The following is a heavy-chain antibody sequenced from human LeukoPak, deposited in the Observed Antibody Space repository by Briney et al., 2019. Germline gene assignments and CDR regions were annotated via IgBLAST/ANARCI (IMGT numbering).Heavy chain of an antibody. CDR2: IRSRGKGGKT. V-gene: IGHV3-49*04. CDR1: RFTPGDYP. Sequence: GSPRLSCTSSRFTPGDYPMNWVPEGPGKGRWWVGIIRSRGKGGKTDYAASVKGRFTISRDDSKGTAYLQMDSLKTEDTAVYFCSRDLGSTETGDDYWGQGTLVTVSS. D-gene: IGHD4-17*01. J-gene: IGHJ4*02. CDR3: SRDLGSTETGDDY.